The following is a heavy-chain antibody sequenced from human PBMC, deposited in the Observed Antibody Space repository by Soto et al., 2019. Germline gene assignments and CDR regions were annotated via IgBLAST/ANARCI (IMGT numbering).Heavy chain of an antibody. D-gene: IGHD2-8*01. CDR1: GYSFTSYW. CDR2: IYPGDSDT. Sequence: GESLKISCKGSGYSFTSYWIGWVRQMPGKGLEWMGIIYPGDSDTRYSPSFQGQVTISADKSISTAYLQWSSLKASDTAMYYCARRGYCTNGVCYRFGMDVWGQGTTVTVSS. J-gene: IGHJ6*02. V-gene: IGHV5-51*01. CDR3: ARRGYCTNGVCYRFGMDV.